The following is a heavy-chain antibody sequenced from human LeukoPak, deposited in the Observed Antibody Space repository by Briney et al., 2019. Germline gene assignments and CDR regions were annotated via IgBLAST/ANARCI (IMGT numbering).Heavy chain of an antibody. CDR2: IRSKAYGGTT. D-gene: IGHD3-22*01. J-gene: IGHJ4*02. CDR1: GFTFGDYA. Sequence: GGSLRLSCTASGFTFGDYAMSWFRQAPGKGLEWVGFIRSKAYGGTTEYAASVRGRFTISRDDSKSIAYLQMNSLKTEDTAVYYCTRDRLHNYYDSSGYVDPPFDYWGQGTLVTVSS. CDR3: TRDRLHNYYDSSGYVDPPFDY. V-gene: IGHV3-49*03.